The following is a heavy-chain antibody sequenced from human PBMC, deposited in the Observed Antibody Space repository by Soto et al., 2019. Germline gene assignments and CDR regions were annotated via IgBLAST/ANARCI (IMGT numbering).Heavy chain of an antibody. Sequence: EVQLLESGGGLVQPGGSLRLSCAASGFTFSSYVMSWVRQAPGKGLEWVSTIIASGGTAFYADSVKGRFTVSRDNSKITLHLQINTLRAEDKAIYYCASRGSEKYFDQWGQGTLVTVSS. J-gene: IGHJ4*02. CDR2: IIASGGTA. CDR3: ASRGSEKYFDQ. V-gene: IGHV3-23*01. D-gene: IGHD2-15*01. CDR1: GFTFSSYV.